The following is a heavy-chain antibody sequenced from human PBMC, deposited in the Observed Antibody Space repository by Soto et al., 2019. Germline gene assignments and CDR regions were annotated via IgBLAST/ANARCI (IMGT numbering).Heavy chain of an antibody. Sequence: HVQLVQAGPEVKKPGASVKVSCETSGYAFTSYGITWVRQAPGQGLEWMGWISGFNGNTNDARKFEGRVTVTTDISTSTAYMELRSLRSDATAVDYCEILPYCAGISTPYWGQSTLVTVSS. V-gene: IGHV1-18*01. CDR3: EILPYCAGISTPY. CDR2: ISGFNGNT. J-gene: IGHJ1*01. CDR1: GYAFTSYG. D-gene: IGHD3-10*01.